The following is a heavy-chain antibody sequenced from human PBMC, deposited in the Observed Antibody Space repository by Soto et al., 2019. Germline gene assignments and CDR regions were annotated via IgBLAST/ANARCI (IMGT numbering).Heavy chain of an antibody. V-gene: IGHV5-51*01. CDR2: IYPGDSDT. CDR1: GYSFTSYW. Sequence: PGESLKISCKGSGYSFTSYWIGWVRQMPGKGLEWMGIIYPGDSDTRYSPSFQGQVTISADKSISTAYLQWSSLKASDTAMYYCARHPHSSSWYDYFDYWGQGTLVTVSS. J-gene: IGHJ4*02. CDR3: ARHPHSSSWYDYFDY. D-gene: IGHD6-13*01.